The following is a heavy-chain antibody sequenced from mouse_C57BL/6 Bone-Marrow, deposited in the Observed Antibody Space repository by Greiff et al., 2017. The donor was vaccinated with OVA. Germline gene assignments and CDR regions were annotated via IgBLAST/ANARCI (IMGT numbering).Heavy chain of an antibody. CDR2: IYPRSGNT. D-gene: IGHD1-1*01. Sequence: VKLQESGAELARPGASVKLSCKASGYTFTSYGISWVKRRNGQGLEWIGEIYPRSGNTYYNEKFKGKATLTADKSSSTAYMELRSLTSEDSAVYFCARGTYYYGSSAWFAYWGQGTLVTVSA. CDR1: GYTFTSYG. CDR3: ARGTYYYGSSAWFAY. J-gene: IGHJ3*01. V-gene: IGHV1-81*01.